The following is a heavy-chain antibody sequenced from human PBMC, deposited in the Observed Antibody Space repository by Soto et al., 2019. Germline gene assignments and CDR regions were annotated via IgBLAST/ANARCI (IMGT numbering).Heavy chain of an antibody. D-gene: IGHD1-26*01. Sequence: QVQLVESGGGVVQPGRSLRLSCATSGFTFSTFSMHWVRQAPGKGLEWVAHISYDGSEKDYADSVKGRFTISRDNSDNTLFLQMNSLPSEYTGVYYCARGPESGDFWGQGTLVTVPS. CDR3: ARGPESGDF. V-gene: IGHV3-30*14. CDR1: GFTFSTFS. CDR2: ISYDGSEK. J-gene: IGHJ4*02.